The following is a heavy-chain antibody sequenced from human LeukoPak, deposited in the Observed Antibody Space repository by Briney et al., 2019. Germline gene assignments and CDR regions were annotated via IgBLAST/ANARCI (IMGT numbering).Heavy chain of an antibody. J-gene: IGHJ4*02. Sequence: ASVKVSCKASGYTFTGYYMHWVRQAPGQGLEWMGWINPNSGGTNYAQKFQGRVTMTRDTSISTAYMELSRLRSDDTALYYCASCGGDCYSEGSIDYWGQGTLVTVSS. CDR1: GYTFTGYY. CDR2: INPNSGGT. V-gene: IGHV1-2*02. D-gene: IGHD2-21*01. CDR3: ASCGGDCYSEGSIDY.